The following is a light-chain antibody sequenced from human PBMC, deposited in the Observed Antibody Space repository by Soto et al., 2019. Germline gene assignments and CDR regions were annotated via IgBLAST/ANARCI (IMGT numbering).Light chain of an antibody. V-gene: IGKV3D-20*02. CDR3: QQRSNWPPIT. CDR1: QSVSSSY. Sequence: EIVLTQSPGTLSLSPGERATLSCRASQSVSSSYLAWYQQKPGQAPRLLIYDASNRATGIPARFSGSGSGTDFTLTISNLEPEDFAVYYCQQRSNWPPITFGQGTRLEIK. J-gene: IGKJ5*01. CDR2: DAS.